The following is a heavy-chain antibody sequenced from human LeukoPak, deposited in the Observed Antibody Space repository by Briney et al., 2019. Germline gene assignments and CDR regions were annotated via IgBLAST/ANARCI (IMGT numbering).Heavy chain of an antibody. D-gene: IGHD3-16*02. V-gene: IGHV4-38-2*01. CDR3: ARVGYVWGSYRYTFDY. J-gene: IGHJ4*02. Sequence: SETLSLTCAVSGYSISSGYDWGWFRQHPGKGLEWIGSIYHSGSTYYNPSLKSRVTISVDTSKNQFSLKLSSVTAADTAVYYCARVGYVWGSYRYTFDYWGQGTLVTVSS. CDR2: IYHSGST. CDR1: GYSISSGYD.